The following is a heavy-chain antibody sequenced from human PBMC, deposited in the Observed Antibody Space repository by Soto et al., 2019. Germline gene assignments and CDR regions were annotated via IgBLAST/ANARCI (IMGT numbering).Heavy chain of an antibody. CDR2: VLQSGSGT. V-gene: IGHV3-23*01. J-gene: IGHJ4*02. Sequence: GGSLRLSCAASGFTFNNYAMTWVRQAPGKGLEWVSTVLQSGSGTYYADSVRGRFIISRDNSKNTLYLQMDSLRAEDTAVYHCVRDYYDVSGSYYDIPLDYWGQGTLVTVSS. CDR3: VRDYYDVSGSYYDIPLDY. D-gene: IGHD3-10*01. CDR1: GFTFNNYA.